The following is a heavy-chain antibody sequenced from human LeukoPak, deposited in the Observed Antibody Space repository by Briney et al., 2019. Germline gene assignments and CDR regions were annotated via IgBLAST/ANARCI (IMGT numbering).Heavy chain of an antibody. CDR2: IYYSGST. Sequence: SETLSLTCTVSGGSISGYYWSWIRQPAGKGLEWIGSIYYSGSTYYNPSLKSRVTISVDTSKNQFSLKLSSVTAADTAVYYCARVAWNYYGSGSYFPFDYWGQGTLVTVSS. J-gene: IGHJ4*02. D-gene: IGHD3-10*01. CDR1: GGSISGYY. V-gene: IGHV4-4*07. CDR3: ARVAWNYYGSGSYFPFDY.